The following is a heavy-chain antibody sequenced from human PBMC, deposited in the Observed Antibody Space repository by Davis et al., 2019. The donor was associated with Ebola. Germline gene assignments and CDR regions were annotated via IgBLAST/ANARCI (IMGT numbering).Heavy chain of an antibody. V-gene: IGHV4-59*01. D-gene: IGHD3-3*01. J-gene: IGHJ6*02. Sequence: PGGSLRLSCAVYGGSFSSYYWSWIRQPPGKGLEWIGYIYYSGSTNYNPSLKSRVTISVDTSKNQFSLKLSSVTAADTAVYYCARGHIDFWSGYFLYGMDVWGQGTTVTVSS. CDR2: IYYSGST. CDR3: ARGHIDFWSGYFLYGMDV. CDR1: GGSFSSYY.